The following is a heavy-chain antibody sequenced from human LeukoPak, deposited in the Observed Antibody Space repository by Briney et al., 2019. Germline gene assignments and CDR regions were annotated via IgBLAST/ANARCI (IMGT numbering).Heavy chain of an antibody. CDR1: GGSISSGSYY. V-gene: IGHV4-61*01. CDR3: ARGGSGYPYYFDY. J-gene: IGHJ4*02. Sequence: SQTLSLTCTVSGGSISSGSYYWSWIRQPPGKGLEWIGYIYYSGSTNYNPSLKSRVTISVDTSKNQFSLKLSSVTAADTAVYYCARGGSGYPYYFDYWGQGTLVTVSS. D-gene: IGHD3-22*01. CDR2: IYYSGST.